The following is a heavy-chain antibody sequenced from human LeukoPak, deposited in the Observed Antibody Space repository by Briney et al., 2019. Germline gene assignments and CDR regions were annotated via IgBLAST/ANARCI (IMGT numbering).Heavy chain of an antibody. J-gene: IGHJ4*02. Sequence: SVKVSCKASGGTFSSYAISWVRQATGQGLEWMGRIIPILGIANYAQKFQGRVTITADKSTSTAYMELSSLRSEDTAVYYCASYRSHYYGSGSYSQWGQGTLVTVSS. CDR2: IIPILGIA. CDR3: ASYRSHYYGSGSYSQ. CDR1: GGTFSSYA. D-gene: IGHD3-10*01. V-gene: IGHV1-69*04.